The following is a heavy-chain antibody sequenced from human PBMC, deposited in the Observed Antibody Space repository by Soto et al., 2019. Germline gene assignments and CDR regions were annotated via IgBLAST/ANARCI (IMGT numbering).Heavy chain of an antibody. D-gene: IGHD6-19*01. V-gene: IGHV3-9*01. CDR3: AKDRGLVLSFYFDY. J-gene: IGHJ4*02. CDR1: GFTFDDYA. CDR2: ISWNSDSI. Sequence: EVQLVESGGGLVQPGRSLRLSCAASGFTFDDYAMHWVRQGPGKGLEWVSGISWNSDSIGYADSVKGLFTISRDNAKNSLYLEMNSLRAEDTALYYCAKDRGLVLSFYFDYWGQGTLVTVSS.